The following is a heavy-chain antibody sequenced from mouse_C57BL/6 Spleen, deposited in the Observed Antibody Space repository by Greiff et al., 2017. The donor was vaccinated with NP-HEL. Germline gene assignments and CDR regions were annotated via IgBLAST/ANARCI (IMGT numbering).Heavy chain of an antibody. CDR3: AEPGNYYAMDY. J-gene: IGHJ4*01. Sequence: QVQLKQSGPGLVAPSQSLSITCTVSGFSLTSYGVSWVRQPPGKGLEWLGVIWGDGSTNYHSALISRLGIRKDNSKSQVFLKLNSLQTDDTATDYCAEPGNYYAMDYWGQGTSVTVSS. CDR2: IWGDGST. V-gene: IGHV2-3*01. CDR1: GFSLTSYG. D-gene: IGHD2-1*01.